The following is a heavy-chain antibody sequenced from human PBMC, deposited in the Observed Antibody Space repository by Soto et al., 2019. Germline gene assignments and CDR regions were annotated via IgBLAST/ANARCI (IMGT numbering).Heavy chain of an antibody. D-gene: IGHD2-2*01. CDR3: ARDYCSSTSCYFGLRWFDP. J-gene: IGHJ5*02. Sequence: ASVNVSCKASGYTFTSYGISWVRQAPGQGLEWMGWISAYNGNTNYAQKLQGRVTMTTDTSTSTAYMELRSLRSDDTAVYYCARDYCSSTSCYFGLRWFDPWGQGTLVTVS. CDR2: ISAYNGNT. V-gene: IGHV1-18*01. CDR1: GYTFTSYG.